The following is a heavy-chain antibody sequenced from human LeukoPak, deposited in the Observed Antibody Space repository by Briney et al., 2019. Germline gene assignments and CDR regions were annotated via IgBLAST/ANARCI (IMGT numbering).Heavy chain of an antibody. CDR3: ATSDSSSWSRSGNWFDP. D-gene: IGHD6-13*01. CDR1: GGSISSGGYS. J-gene: IGHJ5*02. Sequence: PSQTLSLTCAVSGGSISSGGYSWSWIRQPPGKGLEWIGYIYHSGSTYYNPSLKSRVTISVDTSKNQFSLKLSSVTAADTAVYYCATSDSSSWSRSGNWFDPWGQGTLVTVSS. CDR2: IYHSGST. V-gene: IGHV4-30-2*01.